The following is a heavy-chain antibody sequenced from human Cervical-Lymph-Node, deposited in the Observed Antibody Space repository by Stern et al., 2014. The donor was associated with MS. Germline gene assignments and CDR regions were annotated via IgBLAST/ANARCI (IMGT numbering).Heavy chain of an antibody. V-gene: IGHV3-11*06. CDR2: ISDRSNYT. CDR3: AKDGRYSSGYYRE. CDR1: GFTFSDYY. D-gene: IGHD6-19*01. J-gene: IGHJ4*02. Sequence: VQLVESGGGLVTPGGSLRLSCAASGFTFSDYYMSWIRQAPGKGLEFLSYISDRSNYTNYADSVRGRFTISRDNAKNSLYLQMNSLRVEDTAVYYCAKDGRYSSGYYREWGPGTPVTVSS.